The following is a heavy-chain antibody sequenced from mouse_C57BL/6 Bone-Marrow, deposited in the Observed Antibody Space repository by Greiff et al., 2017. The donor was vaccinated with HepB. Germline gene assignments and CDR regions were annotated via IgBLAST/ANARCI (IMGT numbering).Heavy chain of an antibody. V-gene: IGHV14-3*01. CDR3: DRGWLRRGWDY. CDR1: GFNFKNTY. CDR2: IDPANGNT. J-gene: IGHJ4*01. D-gene: IGHD2-2*01. Sequence: VQLQQSVAELVRPGASVKLSCTASGFNFKNTYMHWVKQRPEQGLEWIGRIDPANGNTKYAPKFQGKATITADTSSNTAYLQLSSLTSEDTAIYDCDRGWLRRGWDYWGRGTSVTVSA.